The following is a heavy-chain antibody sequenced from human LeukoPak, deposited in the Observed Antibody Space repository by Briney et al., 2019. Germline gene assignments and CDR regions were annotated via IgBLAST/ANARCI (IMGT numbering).Heavy chain of an antibody. Sequence: GGSLRLSCAASGFTFSSYAMSWVRQAPGKGLEWVSAISGSGGSTYYADSVKGRFTISRDNSKNTLYLQMNGLRAEDTAVYYCAKDRVRGVLNYWGQGTLVTVSS. J-gene: IGHJ4*02. D-gene: IGHD3-10*02. CDR3: AKDRVRGVLNY. V-gene: IGHV3-23*01. CDR2: ISGSGGST. CDR1: GFTFSSYA.